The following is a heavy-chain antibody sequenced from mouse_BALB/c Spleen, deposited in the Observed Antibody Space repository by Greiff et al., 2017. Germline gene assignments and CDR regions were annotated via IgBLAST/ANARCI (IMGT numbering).Heavy chain of an antibody. J-gene: IGHJ4*01. D-gene: IGHD2-14*01. CDR3: ARNDGYYRYENYAMDY. V-gene: IGHV2-2*02. CDR2: IWSGGST. Sequence: QVHVKQSGPGLVQPSQSLSITCTVSGFSLTSYGVHWVRQSPGKGLEWLGVIWSGGSTDYNAAFISRLSISKDNSKSQVFFKMNSLQANDTAIYYCARNDGYYRYENYAMDYWGQGTSVTVSS. CDR1: GFSLTSYG.